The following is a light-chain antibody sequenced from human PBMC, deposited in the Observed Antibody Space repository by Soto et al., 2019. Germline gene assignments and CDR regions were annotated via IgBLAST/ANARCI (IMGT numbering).Light chain of an antibody. V-gene: IGLV1-40*01. CDR3: QSYDGSLTGSV. Sequence: QALLTQPHSASGAPGQTVTISCTRSSSNIGAGYDVHWYQQVPGTAPKLVLYGNTNRPSGVPDRFSGSKYGSSASLAITGLQAEDEADYYCQSYDGSLTGSVFGTGTKVTVL. CDR1: SSNIGAGYD. J-gene: IGLJ1*01. CDR2: GNT.